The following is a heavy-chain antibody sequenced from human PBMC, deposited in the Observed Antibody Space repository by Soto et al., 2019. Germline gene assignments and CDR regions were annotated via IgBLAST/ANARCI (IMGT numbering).Heavy chain of an antibody. J-gene: IGHJ4*02. V-gene: IGHV4-59*01. CDR1: GGSISTYY. CDR3: ARDGSRYDFWSGPYYFDY. Sequence: QVQLQESGPGLVKPSETLSLTCTVSGGSISTYYWSLIRQPPGKGLEWFGYIYYSGSTNYNPSLKSRVTISVDTSKNQFSLKLSSVSAADTAVYYCARDGSRYDFWSGPYYFDYWGQGTLVTVSS. D-gene: IGHD3-3*01. CDR2: IYYSGST.